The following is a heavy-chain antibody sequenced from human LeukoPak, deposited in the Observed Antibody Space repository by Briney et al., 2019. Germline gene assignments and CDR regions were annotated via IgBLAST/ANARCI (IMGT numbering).Heavy chain of an antibody. Sequence: GGSLRLSCAASGFTFSTYGMSWVRQAPGKGLQWVSTIPSGGGTYYADSVKGRFTISRDNSKNSLYLQMDSLRAEDTAVYFCSRDMAYSTFDYWGQGTLVTVSS. CDR2: IPSGGGT. J-gene: IGHJ4*02. V-gene: IGHV3-23*01. D-gene: IGHD6-13*01. CDR1: GFTFSTYG. CDR3: SRDMAYSTFDY.